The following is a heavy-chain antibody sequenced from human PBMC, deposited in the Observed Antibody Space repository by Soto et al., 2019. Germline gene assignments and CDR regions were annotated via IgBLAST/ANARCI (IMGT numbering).Heavy chain of an antibody. CDR1: GDTFDTFA. D-gene: IGHD1-1*01. J-gene: IGHJ6*02. CDR3: ARDKGRGQLGGNYYYALDF. V-gene: IGHV1-69*12. Sequence: QVQLEQSGAEVLKPGSSVKLSCKTSGDTFDTFAISWVRQAPGQGLEWMGGIIPIFRTPDYAQKFQGRVTITANVSTSTAYMKLSSLRSEDTDVYYCARDKGRGQLGGNYYYALDFWGQATTVTVSS. CDR2: IIPIFRTP.